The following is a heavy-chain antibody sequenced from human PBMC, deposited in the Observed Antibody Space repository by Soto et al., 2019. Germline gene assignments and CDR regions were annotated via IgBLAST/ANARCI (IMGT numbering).Heavy chain of an antibody. CDR3: ARDPLSSFAMDV. CDR2: IIPTFGRT. J-gene: IGHJ6*02. CDR1: GDTFSSYA. D-gene: IGHD3-10*02. Sequence: ASVKVSCKASGDTFSSYAISWVRQAPGKGLEWMGKIIPTFGRTNYAQKFQGRLTISADDSTSTAYMELSSLVSEDTAVYYCARDPLSSFAMDVWGQGTTVTVSS. V-gene: IGHV1-69*13.